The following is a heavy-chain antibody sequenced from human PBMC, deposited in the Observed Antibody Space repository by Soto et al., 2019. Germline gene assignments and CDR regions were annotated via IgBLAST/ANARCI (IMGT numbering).Heavy chain of an antibody. CDR2: IIPVFGTA. CDR3: ARGWNDFPH. CDR1: GGTFSSYA. J-gene: IGHJ1*01. V-gene: IGHV1-69*13. Sequence: ASVKISCKASGGTFSSYAISWVRQAPGQGLECMGGIIPVFGTANYAQKFQGRVTINADESTSTVYMELSSLRSEHTAVYYCARGWNDFPHWDPGTLVAVFS. D-gene: IGHD1-1*01.